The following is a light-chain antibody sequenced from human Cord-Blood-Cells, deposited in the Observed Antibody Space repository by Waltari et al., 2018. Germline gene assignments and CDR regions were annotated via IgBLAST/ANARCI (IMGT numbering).Light chain of an antibody. V-gene: IGLV2-14*03. CDR2: DVS. CDR3: SSYTSSSTYV. Sequence: SPLTHPPPCPGSPGRSITSPSTGTTSAVVVFNLFSWYQHHPGKAPKLMIYDVSKRPSGVSNRFSGSKSGNTASLTISGLQAEDEADYYCSSYTSSSTYVFGTGTKVTVL. CDR1: TSAVVVFNL. J-gene: IGLJ1*01.